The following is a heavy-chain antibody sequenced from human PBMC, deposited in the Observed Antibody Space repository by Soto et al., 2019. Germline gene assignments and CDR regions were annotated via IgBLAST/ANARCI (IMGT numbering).Heavy chain of an antibody. CDR2: IVVGSGNT. Sequence: GASVKVSCKASGFTFTSSAVQWVRQARGQRLEWIGWIVVGSGNTNYAQKFQERVTITRDMSTSTAYMELSSLRSEGTAVYYCAAVVPAEGYCSGGSCYSGNYYGMDVWGQGTTVTVSS. D-gene: IGHD2-15*01. CDR1: GFTFTSSA. J-gene: IGHJ6*02. CDR3: AAVVPAEGYCSGGSCYSGNYYGMDV. V-gene: IGHV1-58*01.